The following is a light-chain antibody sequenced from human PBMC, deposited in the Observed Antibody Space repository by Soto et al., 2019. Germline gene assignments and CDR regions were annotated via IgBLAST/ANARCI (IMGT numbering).Light chain of an antibody. J-gene: IGLJ2*01. Sequence: QPVLTQPPPASASLGASVTLTCTLSSGYSNYKVDWYQQRPGKGPRFVMRVGTGGIVGSKGDGIPDRFSVLGSGLNRYLTIKNIQEEDESDYHCGADHGSGSNFLVVFGGGTKLTVL. CDR1: SGYSNYK. V-gene: IGLV9-49*01. CDR2: VGTGGIVG. CDR3: GADHGSGSNFLVV.